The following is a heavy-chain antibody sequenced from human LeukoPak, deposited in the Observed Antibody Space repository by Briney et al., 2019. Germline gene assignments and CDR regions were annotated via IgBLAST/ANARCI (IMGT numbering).Heavy chain of an antibody. V-gene: IGHV3-21*01. Sequence: GGSLRLSCAASGFTFRDYTMNWVRQSPGKGLQWVSYVSFGSSYISYADSLKGRFTISRDDAKSSVYLEMTSLRAEDTAVYYCARASTDYAVTDGFDTWGPGTLVTVSS. D-gene: IGHD3-16*01. CDR1: GFTFRDYT. J-gene: IGHJ5*02. CDR3: ARASTDYAVTDGFDT. CDR2: VSFGSSYI.